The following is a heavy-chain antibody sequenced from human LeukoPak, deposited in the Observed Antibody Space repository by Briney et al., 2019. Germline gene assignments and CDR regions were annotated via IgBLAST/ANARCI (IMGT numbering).Heavy chain of an antibody. CDR3: ARDDKDWSDAFDI. CDR2: IYYSGST. CDR1: GGSISSYY. J-gene: IGHJ3*02. V-gene: IGHV4-59*01. Sequence: SETLSLTCTVSGGSISSYYWSWIRQPPGKGLEWIGYIYYSGSTNYNPSLKSRVTISVDTSKNQFSLKLSSVTAADTAVYYCARDDKDWSDAFDIWGQGTMVTVSS. D-gene: IGHD3/OR15-3a*01.